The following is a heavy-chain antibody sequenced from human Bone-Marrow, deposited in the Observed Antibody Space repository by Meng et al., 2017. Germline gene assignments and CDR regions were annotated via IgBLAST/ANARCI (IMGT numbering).Heavy chain of an antibody. CDR1: GGSISSGGYY. CDR3: ARDIRQGGNIWFDP. V-gene: IGHV4-31*01. J-gene: IGHJ5*02. Sequence: QVQLQESGPGLVKPSQTLSLTCTVSGGSISSGGYYWSWIRQHPGKGLEWIGYIYYSGTTYYNPSLSSLVTISVDTSKNQFSLNLSSVTAADTAVYYCARDIRQGGNIWFDPWGQGTLVTVSP. CDR2: IYYSGTT. D-gene: IGHD3-16*01.